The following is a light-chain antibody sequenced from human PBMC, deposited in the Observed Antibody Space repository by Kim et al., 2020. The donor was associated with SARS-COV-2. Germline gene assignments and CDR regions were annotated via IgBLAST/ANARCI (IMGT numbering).Light chain of an antibody. V-gene: IGLV2-14*03. CDR2: DVS. J-gene: IGLJ1*01. Sequence: QSALTQPASVSGSPGQSITISCTGTSTDVGSYNYVSWYQQHPGKAPKLMIYDVSSRPSGVSSRFSGSKSGTTASLTISGLQAEDEADYYCCSYTSSGPRVFGTGTKVTVL. CDR3: CSYTSSGPRV. CDR1: STDVGSYNY.